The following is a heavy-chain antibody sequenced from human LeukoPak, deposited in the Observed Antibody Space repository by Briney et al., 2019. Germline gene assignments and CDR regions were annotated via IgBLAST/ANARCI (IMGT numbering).Heavy chain of an antibody. D-gene: IGHD6-19*01. J-gene: IGHJ4*02. Sequence: ASVKVSCKASGYTFTSYGITWVRQAPGQGLEWMGWISGYNGNTNYAQKLQGRVTMTTDTSTSTAYMELRSLRSDDTAVYFCARVAPHRRLTSGWYYFDYWGQGTLVTVSS. CDR2: ISGYNGNT. V-gene: IGHV1-18*01. CDR1: GYTFTSYG. CDR3: ARVAPHRRLTSGWYYFDY.